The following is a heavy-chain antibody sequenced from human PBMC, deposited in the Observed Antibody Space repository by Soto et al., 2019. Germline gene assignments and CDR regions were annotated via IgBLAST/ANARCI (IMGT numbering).Heavy chain of an antibody. J-gene: IGHJ6*02. CDR1: GFTFSSYG. CDR2: ISYDGSNK. Sequence: QVQLVESGGGVVQPGRSLRLSCAASGFTFSSYGMHWFRQAPGKGLEWVAVISYDGSNKYYADSVKGRFTISRDNSKNTLYLQMNSLRAEDTAVYYCARAEAGPYYYYGMDVWGQGTTVTVSS. V-gene: IGHV3-30*03. CDR3: ARAEAGPYYYYGMDV.